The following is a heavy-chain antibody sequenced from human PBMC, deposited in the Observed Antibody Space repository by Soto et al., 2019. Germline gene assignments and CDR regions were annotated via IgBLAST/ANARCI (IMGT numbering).Heavy chain of an antibody. CDR3: ARSRGYYDTSGYYYY. Sequence: SETLSLTCAVSGGSISSSTWWSWVRQPPGKGLEWIGDIYHGGSTHYNPSLKSRVTISADKSKNQFSLKLSSVTAADTAVYYCARSRGYYDTSGYYYYWGQGTLVTVSS. V-gene: IGHV4-4*02. J-gene: IGHJ4*02. D-gene: IGHD3-22*01. CDR2: IYHGGST. CDR1: GGSISSSTW.